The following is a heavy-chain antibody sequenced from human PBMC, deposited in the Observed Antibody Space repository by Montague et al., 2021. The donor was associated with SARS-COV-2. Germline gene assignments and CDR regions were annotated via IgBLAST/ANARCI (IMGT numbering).Heavy chain of an antibody. CDR1: GGSFIGYY. Sequence: SETLSLTCAVYGGSFIGYYWSWIRQPPGKGLEWIGYINHSGSTNYNPSLKSRVSISVDTSKNQFSLKLRSVTAADTVVYYCARAIVDVTMIIVVMTGVEHYFDFWGQGTLVTVSS. J-gene: IGHJ4*02. CDR3: ARAIVDVTMIIVVMTGVEHYFDF. V-gene: IGHV4-34*01. D-gene: IGHD3-22*01. CDR2: INHSGST.